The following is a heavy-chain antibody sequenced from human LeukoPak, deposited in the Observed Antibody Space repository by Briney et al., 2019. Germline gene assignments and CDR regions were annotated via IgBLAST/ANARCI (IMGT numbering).Heavy chain of an antibody. Sequence: ASVKVSCKASGYTFTGYYMHWVRQAPGQGLEWMGWINSNTGGTNYAQKFQGRVTMTRDTSISTAYMELTRLRSDDTAVYYCARGSSGRDNWFDPWGQGTLVTVSS. CDR2: INSNTGGT. V-gene: IGHV1-2*02. J-gene: IGHJ5*02. D-gene: IGHD6-19*01. CDR3: ARGSSGRDNWFDP. CDR1: GYTFTGYY.